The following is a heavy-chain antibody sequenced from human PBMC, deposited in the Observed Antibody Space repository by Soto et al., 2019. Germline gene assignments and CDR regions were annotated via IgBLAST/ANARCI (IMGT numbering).Heavy chain of an antibody. V-gene: IGHV3-30-3*01. Sequence: QVQLVEYGGGVVQPGRSLRLSCAASGFTFSSYAMHRVRQAPGKGLEWVAVISYDGSNKYYADSVKGRFTISRDNSKNTLYLQMNSLRAEDTAVYYCARNNWNDVLGAFDIWGQGTMVTVSS. J-gene: IGHJ3*02. D-gene: IGHD1-1*01. CDR3: ARNNWNDVLGAFDI. CDR2: ISYDGSNK. CDR1: GFTFSSYA.